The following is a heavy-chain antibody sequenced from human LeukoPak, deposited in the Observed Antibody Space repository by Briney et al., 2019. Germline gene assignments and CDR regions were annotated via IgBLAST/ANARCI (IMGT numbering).Heavy chain of an antibody. CDR2: IRASGGST. Sequence: GGSLRLSCEASGFTFSSYAMSWVRQAPGKGLEWVSSIRASGGSTYYADSVKGRFTISRDNSKNTLYLQMNSLRAEDTAVYYCAKAIYDSSGYYPKYFQHWGQGTLVTVSS. CDR1: GFTFSSYA. V-gene: IGHV3-23*01. CDR3: AKAIYDSSGYYPKYFQH. J-gene: IGHJ1*01. D-gene: IGHD3-22*01.